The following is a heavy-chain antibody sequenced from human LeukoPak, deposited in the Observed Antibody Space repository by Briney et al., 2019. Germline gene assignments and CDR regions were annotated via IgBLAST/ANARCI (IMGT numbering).Heavy chain of an antibody. Sequence: PGGSLRLSCAASGFTFSSYGMHWVRQAPGKGLEWVAVIWYDGSNKYYADSVKGRFTISRDNSKNTLYLQMNSLRAEDTAVYYCAKTERGWYVHLYYFDYWGQGTLVTVSS. D-gene: IGHD6-19*01. J-gene: IGHJ4*02. CDR2: IWYDGSNK. CDR1: GFTFSSYG. CDR3: AKTERGWYVHLYYFDY. V-gene: IGHV3-33*06.